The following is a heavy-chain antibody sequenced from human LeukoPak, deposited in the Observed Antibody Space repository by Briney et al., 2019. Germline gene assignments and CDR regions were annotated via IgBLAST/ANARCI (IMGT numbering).Heavy chain of an antibody. D-gene: IGHD2-21*02. Sequence: ASVKVSCKASGYTFTSYYMHWVRQAPGQGLEWMGIINPSGGSTSYAQKFQGRVTMTRDTSTSTVYMELGSLRSEDTAVCYCARIYCGGDCLFYYYGMDVWGQGTTVTVSS. J-gene: IGHJ6*02. CDR1: GYTFTSYY. CDR3: ARIYCGGDCLFYYYGMDV. V-gene: IGHV1-46*01. CDR2: INPSGGST.